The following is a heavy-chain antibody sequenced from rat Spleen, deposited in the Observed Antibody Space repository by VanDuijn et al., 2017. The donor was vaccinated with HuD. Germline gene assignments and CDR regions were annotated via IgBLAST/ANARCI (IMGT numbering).Heavy chain of an antibody. CDR3: ARLGGLRNWFAY. CDR2: ISTGDDDT. D-gene: IGHD4-3*01. V-gene: IGHV5-31*01. J-gene: IGHJ3*01. Sequence: EVQLVESGGGLVQPGRSLKLSCVTSGFTFNYYWMTWIRQAPGKGLEWVASISTGDDDTYYRDSVKGRFTISRDDEESTLYLQMDSLRSEDTATYFCARLGGLRNWFAYWGQGTLVTVSS. CDR1: GFTFNYYW.